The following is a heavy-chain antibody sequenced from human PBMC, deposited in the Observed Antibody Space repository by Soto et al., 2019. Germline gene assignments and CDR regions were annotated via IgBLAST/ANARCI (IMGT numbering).Heavy chain of an antibody. CDR1: GFTFSSYA. CDR3: AKAVLLWFVELSPTIAY. Sequence: GGSLRLSCAASGFTFSSYAMSWVRQAPGKGLEWGSAISGSGGSTYYADSGKGRFTISRDNSKHTLYLQMNSLRAEDTAVYYCAKAVLLWFVELSPTIAYWGQGTLVTVSS. J-gene: IGHJ4*02. D-gene: IGHD3-10*01. V-gene: IGHV3-23*01. CDR2: ISGSGGST.